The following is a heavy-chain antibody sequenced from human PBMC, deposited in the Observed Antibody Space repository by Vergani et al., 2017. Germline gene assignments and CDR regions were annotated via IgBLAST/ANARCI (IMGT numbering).Heavy chain of an antibody. CDR3: ARDLYDSSGV. J-gene: IGHJ4*02. V-gene: IGHV4-38-2*02. CDR2: IYHSGST. Sequence: QVQLQESGPGLVKPSETLSLTCAVSGYSISSGYYWGWIRQPPGKGLEWIGSIYHSGSTYYNPSLKNRVTISVDTSKNQFSLKLSSVTAADTAVYYCARDLYDSSGVWGQGTLVTVSS. D-gene: IGHD3-22*01. CDR1: GYSISSGYY.